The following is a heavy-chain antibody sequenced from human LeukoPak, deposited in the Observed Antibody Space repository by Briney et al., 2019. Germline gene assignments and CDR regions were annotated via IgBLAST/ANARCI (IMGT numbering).Heavy chain of an antibody. D-gene: IGHD6-13*01. CDR3: ARGSPIAAGYYYYYYMDV. CDR2: ISSSSSTI. CDR1: GFTFSSYS. J-gene: IGHJ6*03. Sequence: GGSLRLSCAASGFTFSSYSMNWVRQAPGKGLEWVSYISSSSSTIYYADSVKGRFTISRDNAKYSLYLQMNSLRAEDTAVYYCARGSPIAAGYYYYYYMDVWGKGTTVTVSS. V-gene: IGHV3-48*04.